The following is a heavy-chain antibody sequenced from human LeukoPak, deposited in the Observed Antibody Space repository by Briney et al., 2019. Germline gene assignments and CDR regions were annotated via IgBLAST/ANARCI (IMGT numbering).Heavy chain of an antibody. J-gene: IGHJ6*04. CDR2: ISYDGGNK. CDR1: GFTFSSYG. Sequence: GRSLRLSCAASGFTFSSYGMHWVRQAPGKGLEWVAVISYDGGNKYYADSVKGRFTISRDNSKNTLYLQMNSLRAEDTAVYYCAKEFGELFANVYYYYGMDVWGKGTTVTVSS. D-gene: IGHD3-10*01. CDR3: AKEFGELFANVYYYYGMDV. V-gene: IGHV3-30*18.